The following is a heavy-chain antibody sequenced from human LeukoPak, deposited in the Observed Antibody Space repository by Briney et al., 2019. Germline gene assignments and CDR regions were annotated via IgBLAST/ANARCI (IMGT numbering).Heavy chain of an antibody. D-gene: IGHD6-19*01. CDR1: GHPNNSYH. Sequence: SETQSLTCSHSGHPNNSYHYHWIRYPPEKELQRIGYLYHNGSTNHNPPLKSQVTISVDTSKKQFSLKLSSVTAADTAVYYSATVRYSSGWYNAFTIWGQGTMVTAS. J-gene: IGHJ3*02. V-gene: IGHV4-59*01. CDR3: ATVRYSSGWYNAFTI. CDR2: LYHNGST.